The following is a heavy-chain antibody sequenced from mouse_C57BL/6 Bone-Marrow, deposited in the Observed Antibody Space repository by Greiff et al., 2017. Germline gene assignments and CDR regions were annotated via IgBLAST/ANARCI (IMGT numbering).Heavy chain of an antibody. Sequence: QLQESGPELVKPGASVKISCKASGYSFTDYNMNWVKQSNGKSLEWIGVINPNYGTTSYNQKFKGKATLTVDQSSSTAYMQLNSLTSEDSAVYYCARGGTTVVEYYFDYWGQGTTLTVSS. D-gene: IGHD1-1*01. CDR3: ARGGTTVVEYYFDY. J-gene: IGHJ2*01. CDR2: INPNYGTT. CDR1: GYSFTDYN. V-gene: IGHV1-39*01.